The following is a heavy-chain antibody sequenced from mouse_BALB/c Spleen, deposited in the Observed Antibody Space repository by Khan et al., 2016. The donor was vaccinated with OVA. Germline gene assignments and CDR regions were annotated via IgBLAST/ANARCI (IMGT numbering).Heavy chain of an antibody. Sequence: IQLVQSGPELMKPGASVKISCKASGYSFTNYYIHWMMQSHGKSLEWIGYIDPFSGGTTYNQKFKGKATLTVDKSSSTAYIHLSNLTSEDSAVYYCSGHGFVAWFTYWGQGTLVTVSA. V-gene: IGHV1S135*01. D-gene: IGHD2-2*01. J-gene: IGHJ3*01. CDR3: SGHGFVAWFTY. CDR2: IDPFSGGT. CDR1: GYSFTNYY.